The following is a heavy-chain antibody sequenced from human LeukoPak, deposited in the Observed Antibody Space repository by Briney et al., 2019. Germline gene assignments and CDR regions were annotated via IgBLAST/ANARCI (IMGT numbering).Heavy chain of an antibody. Sequence: GGPLRLSCAASGFTFSSYSMNWARQAPGKGLGWVSYISSSSSTIYYADSVKGRFTISRYNAKNSLYLQMNSLRAEDTAVYYCARAPGYSYGYRGYYYYMDVWGKGTTVTVSS. CDR1: GFTFSSYS. CDR2: ISSSSSTI. D-gene: IGHD5-18*01. V-gene: IGHV3-48*01. CDR3: ARAPGYSYGYRGYYYYMDV. J-gene: IGHJ6*03.